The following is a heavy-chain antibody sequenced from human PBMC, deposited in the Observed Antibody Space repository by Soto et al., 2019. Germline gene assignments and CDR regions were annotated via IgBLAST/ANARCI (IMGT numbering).Heavy chain of an antibody. V-gene: IGHV1-18*01. CDR2: ISAYNGNT. CDR3: ARDQSSITIFGVVACYYYYGMDV. CDR1: GYTFTSYG. J-gene: IGHJ6*02. D-gene: IGHD3-3*01. Sequence: ASVKVSCKASGYTFTSYGISWVRQAPGQGLEWMGWISAYNGNTNYAQKLQGRVTMTTDTSTSTAYMELRSLRSDDTAVYYCARDQSSITIFGVVACYYYYGMDVWGLGTTVTVSS.